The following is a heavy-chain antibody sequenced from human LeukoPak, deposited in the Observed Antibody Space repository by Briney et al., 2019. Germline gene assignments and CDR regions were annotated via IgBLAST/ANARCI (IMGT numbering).Heavy chain of an antibody. D-gene: IGHD3-16*01. V-gene: IGHV3-30*03. CDR3: ARDKGGAFYGMDV. CDR1: GFTFSSYG. J-gene: IGHJ6*02. Sequence: GGSLRLSCAASGFTFSSYGMHWVRQAPGKGLEWVAVISYDGSNKYYADSVKGRFTISRDNAKNSLYLQMNSLRAEDTAVYYCARDKGGAFYGMDVWGQGTTVTVSS. CDR2: ISYDGSNK.